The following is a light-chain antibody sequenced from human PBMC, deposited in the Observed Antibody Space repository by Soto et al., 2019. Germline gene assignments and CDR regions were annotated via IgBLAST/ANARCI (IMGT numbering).Light chain of an antibody. CDR2: GAS. J-gene: IGKJ3*01. CDR1: QSISSN. CDR3: QQYNNWPFT. V-gene: IGKV3-15*01. Sequence: EIVMTQSPATLSVSPGARATLSCRASQSISSNLAWYQQKPGQAPRLLIYGASNRATGIPATFSGSGSGTEFTLTISSLQSEDFAVYYCQQYNNWPFTFGPGTKVDIK.